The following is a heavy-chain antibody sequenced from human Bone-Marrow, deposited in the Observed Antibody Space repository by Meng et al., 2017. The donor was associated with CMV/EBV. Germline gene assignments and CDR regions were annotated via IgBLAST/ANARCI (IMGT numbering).Heavy chain of an antibody. V-gene: IGHV3-11*04. D-gene: IGHD3-3*01. CDR2: IGSSGTSI. Sequence: GGSLRLSCAASGFTFSDYYMSWVRQAPGKGLEWVAYIGSSGTSISHGDPAKGRFTISRDNAKNSLYLQMNSLRAEDTAVYYCARQQPKDRLRITIFGVATRENWFDPWGQGTLVTFSS. J-gene: IGHJ5*02. CDR3: ARQQPKDRLRITIFGVATRENWFDP. CDR1: GFTFSDYY.